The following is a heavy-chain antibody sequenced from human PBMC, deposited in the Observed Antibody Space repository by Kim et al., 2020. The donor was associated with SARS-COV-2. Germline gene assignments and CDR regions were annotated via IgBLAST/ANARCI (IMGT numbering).Heavy chain of an antibody. CDR1: GDSISYYY. V-gene: IGHV4-59*01. Sequence: SETLSLTCTVSGDSISYYYSSWIRQVPGKGLEWIGYIYYGGSTDYNPSLKSRVTISFDTSKNEFSLDLTSVTAADTAIYYCARSEGLGRWRQFDYWGRGT. J-gene: IGHJ4*02. CDR2: IYYGGST. D-gene: IGHD6-13*01. CDR3: ARSEGLGRWRQFDY.